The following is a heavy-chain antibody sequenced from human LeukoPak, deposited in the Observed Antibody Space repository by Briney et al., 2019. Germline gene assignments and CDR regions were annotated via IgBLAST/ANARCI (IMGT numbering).Heavy chain of an antibody. Sequence: AGSLRLSCTASGGIFSDYYRTWIRQAPGKGLEWLAYINTSGSIKSYVDSVRGRFTTSRDNAKNSLYLQIDSLRAEDTAMYYCARDRQFRLHDPWGQGILVTVSS. J-gene: IGHJ5*02. V-gene: IGHV3-11*01. D-gene: IGHD3-16*01. CDR2: INTSGSIK. CDR3: ARDRQFRLHDP. CDR1: GGIFSDYY.